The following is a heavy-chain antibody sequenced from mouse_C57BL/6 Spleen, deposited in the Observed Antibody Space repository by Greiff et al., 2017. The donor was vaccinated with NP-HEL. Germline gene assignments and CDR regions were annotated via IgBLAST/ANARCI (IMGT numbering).Heavy chain of an antibody. Sequence: QVQLQQSGAELMKPGASVKLSCKATGYTFTGYWIEWVKQRPGHGLEWIGEILPGSGSTNYHEKFKGKATFTADTSSNTAYMQLSSLTTEDSAIYYCARGGYAMDYWGKGTTVTVSS. J-gene: IGHJ4*01. V-gene: IGHV1-9*01. CDR3: ARGGYAMDY. CDR2: ILPGSGST. CDR1: GYTFTGYW.